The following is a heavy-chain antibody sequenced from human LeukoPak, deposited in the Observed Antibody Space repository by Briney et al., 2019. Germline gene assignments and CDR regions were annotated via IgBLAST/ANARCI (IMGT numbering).Heavy chain of an antibody. D-gene: IGHD1-26*01. J-gene: IGHJ3*02. Sequence: ASVKVSCKTSGYSFTSYYIHWVRQAPGQGLEWMGIINPSGGSTTYSQKFQGRLTMASDTSTSTVYMELSSLRSEDTAMYYCARSSAYYNEADIWGQGTMVTVSS. CDR1: GYSFTSYY. CDR2: INPSGGST. CDR3: ARSSAYYNEADI. V-gene: IGHV1-46*01.